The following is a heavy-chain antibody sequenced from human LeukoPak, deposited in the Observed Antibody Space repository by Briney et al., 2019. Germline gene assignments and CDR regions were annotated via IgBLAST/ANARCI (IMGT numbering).Heavy chain of an antibody. Sequence: GGSLRLSCTASGFTFGDYAMSWVRQAPGKGLEWVGFIRSKAYGGTTEYAASVKGRFTISRDDSKSIAYLQMNSLKTEDTAVYYCTHSTQAILDLLMFDYWGQGTLVTVSS. CDR3: THSTQAILDLLMFDY. J-gene: IGHJ4*02. CDR2: IRSKAYGGTT. CDR1: GFTFGDYA. D-gene: IGHD3-3*02. V-gene: IGHV3-49*04.